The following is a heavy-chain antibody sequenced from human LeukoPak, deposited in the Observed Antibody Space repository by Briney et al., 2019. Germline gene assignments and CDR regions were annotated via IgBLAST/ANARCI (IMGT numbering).Heavy chain of an antibody. V-gene: IGHV1-8*01. CDR3: TRAVRNQLLSEY. Sequence: GASVRVSCKASGYTFRNYDVTWVRQAPGQGLEYMGWMNPNSGNTGFAQKFRGRVTMTSDASTASAFMELMRLTSEDTAVYYCTRAVRNQLLSEYWGQGTRITVSS. CDR1: GYTFRNYD. J-gene: IGHJ4*02. D-gene: IGHD2-2*01. CDR2: MNPNSGNT.